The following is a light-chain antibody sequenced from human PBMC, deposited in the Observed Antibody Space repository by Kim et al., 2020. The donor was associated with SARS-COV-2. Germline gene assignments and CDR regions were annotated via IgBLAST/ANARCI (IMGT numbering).Light chain of an antibody. CDR1: SSDVGGYNY. CDR2: DVS. CDR3: SSYTSIARV. V-gene: IGLV2-14*04. J-gene: IGLJ3*02. Sequence: PGQSITISCTGTSSDVGGYNYVSWYQQHPGKAPKLMIYDVSKRPSGVSNRFSGSKSGNTASLTISGLQAEDEADYYCSSYTSIARVFGGGTQLTVL.